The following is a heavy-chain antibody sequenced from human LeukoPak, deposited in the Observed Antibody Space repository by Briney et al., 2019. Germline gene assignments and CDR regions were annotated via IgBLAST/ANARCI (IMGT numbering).Heavy chain of an antibody. CDR3: AKVAETFGLVDPFDY. D-gene: IGHD3/OR15-3a*01. V-gene: IGHV3-23*01. Sequence: GGSPRLSCTASGFTFSNYPMSWVRQVPGKGLEWVSALSGSGGTTYYADSVKGRFTISRDNSKNTLGLQMNNLRAEDTALYYCAKVAETFGLVDPFDYWGQGTLVTVSS. CDR1: GFTFSNYP. J-gene: IGHJ4*02. CDR2: LSGSGGTT.